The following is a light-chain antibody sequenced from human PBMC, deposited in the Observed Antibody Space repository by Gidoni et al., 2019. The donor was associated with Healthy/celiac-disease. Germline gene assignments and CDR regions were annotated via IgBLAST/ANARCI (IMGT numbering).Light chain of an antibody. CDR1: QSVSSN. Sequence: EIVMTQSPATLSVSPGERATLSCRASQSVSSNLAWYQQKPGPAPRLLIYGASTRATGIPARFSGSGSGTEFTLTISSLQSEDCAVYYCQQYNNWPPNTFGQXTRLEIK. CDR2: GAS. CDR3: QQYNNWPPNT. V-gene: IGKV3-15*01. J-gene: IGKJ5*01.